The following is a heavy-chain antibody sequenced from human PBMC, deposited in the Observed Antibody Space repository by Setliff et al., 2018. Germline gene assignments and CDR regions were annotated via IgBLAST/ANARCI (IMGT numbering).Heavy chain of an antibody. CDR1: GGSISSSNW. D-gene: IGHD5-18*01. CDR3: ASRGYSYGYLLY. J-gene: IGHJ4*02. Sequence: SETLSLTCAVSGGSISSSNWWSWVRQHPGKGLEWIGESYHSGSTNYNPSLKSRVTISVDKTKNQFSLKLGFVTAADTAVYYWASRGYSYGYLLYWGQGTRVTVS. CDR2: SYHSGST. V-gene: IGHV4-4*02.